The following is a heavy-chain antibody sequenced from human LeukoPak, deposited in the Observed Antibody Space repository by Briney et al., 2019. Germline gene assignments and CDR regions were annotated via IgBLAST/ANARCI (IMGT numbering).Heavy chain of an antibody. CDR1: GFTFSSYA. D-gene: IGHD6-19*01. J-gene: IGHJ6*03. CDR3: AKDPGEAVPGYYMDV. CDR2: IQSDGIKK. V-gene: IGHV3-30*02. Sequence: GGSLRLSCAASGFTFSSYAMSWVRQAPGKGLEWVAFIQSDGIKKYCADSVKGRFTISRDNSKKTLDLQMNSLRAEDTAVYYGAKDPGEAVPGYYMDVWGKGTTVTVS.